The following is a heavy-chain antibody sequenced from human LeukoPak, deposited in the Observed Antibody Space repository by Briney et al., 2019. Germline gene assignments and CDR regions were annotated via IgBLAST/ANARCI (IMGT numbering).Heavy chain of an antibody. D-gene: IGHD4-17*01. J-gene: IGHJ4*02. CDR3: ARDYGDLDTYYFDY. CDR1: GYSFTRYW. V-gene: IGHV5-51*01. CDR2: IYTGDSDT. Sequence: GESLKISCKGSGYSFTRYWIGWVRQMPGKGLGWRGIIYTGDSDTRYSPSFQGQVTISADKSISTAYLQWSSLKASDTAMYYSARDYGDLDTYYFDYWGQGNLVTVSS.